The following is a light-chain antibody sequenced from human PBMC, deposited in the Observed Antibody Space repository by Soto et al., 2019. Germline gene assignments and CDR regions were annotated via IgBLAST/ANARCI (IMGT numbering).Light chain of an antibody. V-gene: IGKV1-33*01. CDR2: DAS. J-gene: IGKJ4*01. CDR1: QDIRKY. CDR3: LQDHSYPLT. Sequence: IQMTQSPSSLSASVGDRVTITCQATQDIRKYLNWYQQKPGKAPKLLIYDASSLETGVPSRFSGSGSGTDFTLTITSLQPEDFATYFCLQDHSYPLTFGGGTKVDIK.